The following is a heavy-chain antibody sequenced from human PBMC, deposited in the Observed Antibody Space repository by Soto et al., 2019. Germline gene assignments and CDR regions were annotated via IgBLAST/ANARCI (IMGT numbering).Heavy chain of an antibody. CDR2: ISGSGGST. CDR3: AKDHDSSSSWLSSHTWFDP. J-gene: IGHJ5*02. CDR1: GFTFSSYA. V-gene: IGHV3-23*01. D-gene: IGHD6-13*01. Sequence: EVPLLESGGGLVQPGGSLRLSCAASGFTFSSYAMSWVRPAQGKGLEWVSAISGSGGSTYYADSVQGRCTIARDNSKNTLFLQMNSLRAEDTAVYYWAKDHDSSSSWLSSHTWFDPWGQGTLVTVSS.